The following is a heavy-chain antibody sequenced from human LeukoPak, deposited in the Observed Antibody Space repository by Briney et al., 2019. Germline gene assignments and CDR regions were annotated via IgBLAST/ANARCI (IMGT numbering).Heavy chain of an antibody. Sequence: SETLSLTCAVSSGSVSSAYWSWIRQPPGKGLERIGYVYFSGSTNYNPSLTSRVTISADTSKNHFSLKLTSVTAADTAVYYCAYSIGYYDEWFQNWGQGTLVTVSS. J-gene: IGHJ1*01. D-gene: IGHD3-22*01. CDR1: SGSVSSAY. V-gene: IGHV4-59*02. CDR3: AYSIGYYDEWFQN. CDR2: VYFSGST.